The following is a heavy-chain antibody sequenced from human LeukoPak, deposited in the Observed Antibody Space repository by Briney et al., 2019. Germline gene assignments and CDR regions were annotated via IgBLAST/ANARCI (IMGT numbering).Heavy chain of an antibody. CDR1: GYTFTGYC. D-gene: IGHD5-12*01. CDR3: ASGVGYEDYFEY. Sequence: ASVKLSCTASGYTFTGYCIHWVWQAPGQGLEWVGWINPNCGGTNNSQTFQGRVTMTRDTSISTDYMELSRLRTAATAAYYCASGVGYEDYFEYWGQGALVTVS. CDR2: INPNCGGT. J-gene: IGHJ4*02. V-gene: IGHV1-2*02.